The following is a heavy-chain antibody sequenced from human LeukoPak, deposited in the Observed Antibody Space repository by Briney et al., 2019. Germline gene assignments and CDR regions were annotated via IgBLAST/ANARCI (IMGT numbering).Heavy chain of an antibody. CDR1: GGSISSYY. CDR3: ARDGSSWPFFES. CDR2: IYASGST. Sequence: SETLSLTCTVSGGSISSYYWTWIRQPAGKGLEWIGRIYASGSTNYNPSLKSRISTSVDTSKNQFSLKLTSVTAADTAVYYCARDGSSWPFFESWGQGTLVTVSS. D-gene: IGHD6-13*01. V-gene: IGHV4-4*07. J-gene: IGHJ4*02.